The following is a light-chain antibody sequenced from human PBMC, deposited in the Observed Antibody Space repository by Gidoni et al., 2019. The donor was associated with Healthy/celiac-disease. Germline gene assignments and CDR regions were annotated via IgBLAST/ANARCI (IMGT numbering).Light chain of an antibody. CDR3: SSYTSSSTYV. V-gene: IGLV2-14*01. J-gene: IGLJ1*01. CDR1: SSDVGGYNY. Sequence: QSALTQPASGSGSPGQSITISCTGTSSDVGGYNYVSWYQQHPGKAPKLMIHEVSNRPSGVSNRFSGSKSGNTASLTISGLQAEDEADYYCSSYTSSSTYVFGTGTKVTVL. CDR2: EVS.